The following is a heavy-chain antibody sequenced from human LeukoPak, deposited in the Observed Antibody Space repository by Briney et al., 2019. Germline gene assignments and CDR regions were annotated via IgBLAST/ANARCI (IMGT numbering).Heavy chain of an antibody. Sequence: GASVKVSCKASGYTFTGYYMHWVRQAPGQGLEWMGWINPNSGGTDYAQKFQGWVTMTRDTSISTAYMELSRLRSDDTAVYYCARQHDSSGFDAFDIWGQGTMVTVSS. CDR1: GYTFTGYY. CDR3: ARQHDSSGFDAFDI. CDR2: INPNSGGT. J-gene: IGHJ3*02. V-gene: IGHV1-2*04. D-gene: IGHD3-22*01.